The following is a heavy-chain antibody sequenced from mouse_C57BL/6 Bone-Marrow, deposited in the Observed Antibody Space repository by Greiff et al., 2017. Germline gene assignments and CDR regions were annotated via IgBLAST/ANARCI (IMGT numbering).Heavy chain of an antibody. D-gene: IGHD4-1*01. Sequence: QVQLQQPGAELVKPGASVQMSCKASGYTFTSYWITWVKQRPGQGLEWIGDIYPTSGRTNYNEKFKGKARLTVDTASNTAYMQLSSLTAEDSAGFYCARSGPLGRSVDYWGQGTTLTVSS. J-gene: IGHJ2*01. CDR3: ARSGPLGRSVDY. V-gene: IGHV1-55*01. CDR2: IYPTSGRT. CDR1: GYTFTSYW.